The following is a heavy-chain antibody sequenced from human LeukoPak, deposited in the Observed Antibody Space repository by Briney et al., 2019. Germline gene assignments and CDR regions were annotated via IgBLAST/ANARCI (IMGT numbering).Heavy chain of an antibody. D-gene: IGHD6-13*01. CDR1: GYTFTDYY. J-gene: IGHJ4*02. V-gene: IGHV1-2*02. Sequence: GASVKVSCKASGYTFTDYYMHWVRQAPGQGLEWMGWINPNSGGTNYAQKFQGRVTMTRNTSISTAYMELSSLRSEDTAVYYCARDPRYSGSWFDYWGQGTLVTVSS. CDR2: INPNSGGT. CDR3: ARDPRYSGSWFDY.